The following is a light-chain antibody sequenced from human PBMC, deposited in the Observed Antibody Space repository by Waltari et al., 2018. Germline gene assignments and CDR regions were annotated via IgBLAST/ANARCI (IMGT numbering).Light chain of an antibody. V-gene: IGKV3D-15*01. CDR2: GAS. CDR1: QSVSNK. J-gene: IGKJ2*01. CDR3: QQYDDWPYT. Sequence: EIVMTLSPATLSLSPGEGATLSCRASQSVSNKLAWYQQKPGQAPRLLIYGASTRATGIPARFSGSGSGTEFTLIISSLQSEDFAIYVCQQYDDWPYTFGQGTKLDI.